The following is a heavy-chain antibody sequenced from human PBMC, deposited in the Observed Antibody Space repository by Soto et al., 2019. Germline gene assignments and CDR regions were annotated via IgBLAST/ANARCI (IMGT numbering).Heavy chain of an antibody. V-gene: IGHV4-59*01. CDR1: GGSISTYY. CDR3: ARGQKSAADHVGFDY. J-gene: IGHJ4*02. CDR2: VYYTGNT. Sequence: PSETLSLTCAVSGGSISTYYWSWIRQPPGKGLEWIGYVYYTGNTKQNPTLKSRLTISVDTSKNQFSLKLSSVTAADTAVYYCARGQKSAADHVGFDYWGQGTLVTVSS. D-gene: IGHD6-13*01.